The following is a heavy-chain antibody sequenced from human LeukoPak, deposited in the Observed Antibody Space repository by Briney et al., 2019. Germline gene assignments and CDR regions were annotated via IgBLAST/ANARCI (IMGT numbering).Heavy chain of an antibody. CDR1: GYTFTSYG. Sequence: GASVKVSCTASGYTFTSYGISWVRQAPGQGLEWMGWISAYNGNTNYAQKLQGRVTMTTDTSTNTGYMELRSLRSDDTAVYYCAREYGSGSYTGIDYWGQGTLVTVSS. V-gene: IGHV1-18*01. CDR3: AREYGSGSYTGIDY. J-gene: IGHJ4*02. CDR2: ISAYNGNT. D-gene: IGHD3-10*01.